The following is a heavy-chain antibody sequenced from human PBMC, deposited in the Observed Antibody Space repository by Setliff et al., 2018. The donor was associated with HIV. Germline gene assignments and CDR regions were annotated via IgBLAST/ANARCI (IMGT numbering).Heavy chain of an antibody. CDR3: AKRTFGSGRLDP. CDR2: IYYSGST. V-gene: IGHV4-59*08. D-gene: IGHD3-16*01. Sequence: PSETLSLTCTVSGGSISSYSWSWIRQPPGKGLEWIGYIYYSGSTNYNPSRKSRVTISMDTSKYQFSLNLNSVTATDTAVYYCAKRTFGSGRLDPGGQGTLVTVSS. J-gene: IGHJ5*02. CDR1: GGSISSYS.